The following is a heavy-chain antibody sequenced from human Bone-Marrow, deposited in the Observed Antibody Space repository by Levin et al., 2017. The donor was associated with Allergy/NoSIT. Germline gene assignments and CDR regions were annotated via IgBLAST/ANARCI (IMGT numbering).Heavy chain of an antibody. D-gene: IGHD3-3*01. V-gene: IGHV3-30*18. Sequence: PGGSLRLSCVGSGFDFSDYGIHWVRQAPGRGLEWVAVMSYDGTIEYYVDSVKGRFSISRDNSRNTVFLEMDSLRTEDTAVYQCAKSGRDYSSGTYHDSYYGMDVWGQGTTVTVSS. CDR3: AKSGRDYSSGTYHDSYYGMDV. J-gene: IGHJ6*02. CDR1: GFDFSDYG. CDR2: MSYDGTIE.